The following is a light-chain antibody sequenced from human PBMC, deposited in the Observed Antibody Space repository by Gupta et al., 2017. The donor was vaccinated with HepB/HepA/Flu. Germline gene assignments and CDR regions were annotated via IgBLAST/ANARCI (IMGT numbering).Light chain of an antibody. Sequence: SSTGSTGDRVTITCRASQGISSYLAWYQQKPGKAPKLLIYAASTLQSGVPSRFSGSGSGTDFTLTISCLQSEDFATYYCQQYYSYPRAFGHGTKVDIK. CDR1: QGISSY. J-gene: IGKJ3*01. CDR3: QQYYSYPRA. V-gene: IGKV1-8*01. CDR2: AAS.